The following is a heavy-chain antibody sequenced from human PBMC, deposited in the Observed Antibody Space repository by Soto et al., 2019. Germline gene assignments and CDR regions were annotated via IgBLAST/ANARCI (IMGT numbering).Heavy chain of an antibody. Sequence: EVQLLESGGGLVQPGGSLRLSCAASGFTFSSYAMSWVRQAPGKGLEWVSAISGSGGSTYYADSVKGRFTISRDNSKNTLYLQRNSLRAEDTSVYYCAKVGLEATVTIKYGMDVGGQGTTVTVSS. CDR3: AKVGLEATVTIKYGMDV. V-gene: IGHV3-23*01. D-gene: IGHD4-17*01. J-gene: IGHJ6*02. CDR1: GFTFSSYA. CDR2: ISGSGGST.